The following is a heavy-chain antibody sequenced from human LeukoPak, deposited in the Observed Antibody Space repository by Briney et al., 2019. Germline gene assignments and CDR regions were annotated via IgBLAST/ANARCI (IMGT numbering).Heavy chain of an antibody. J-gene: IGHJ6*04. V-gene: IGHV4-61*05. Sequence: NASETLSLTCTVSGGSISSSSYYWGWIRQPPGKGLEWIGYIYYSGSTNYNPSLKSRVTISVDTSKNQFSLKLSSVTAADTAVYYCAGGLVLGVWGKGTTVTISS. D-gene: IGHD2-15*01. CDR2: IYYSGST. CDR1: GGSISSSSYY. CDR3: AGGLVLGV.